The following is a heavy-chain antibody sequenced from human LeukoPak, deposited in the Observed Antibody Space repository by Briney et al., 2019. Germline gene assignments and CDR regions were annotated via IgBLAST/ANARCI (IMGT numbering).Heavy chain of an antibody. CDR3: ARGRTTETTYYYYYHGMDV. CDR1: GGSFSGYY. D-gene: IGHD4-11*01. CDR2: INHSGST. J-gene: IGHJ6*02. V-gene: IGHV4-34*01. Sequence: SENLSLTCAVYGGSFSGYYWSWIRQPPGKGLEWIGEINHSGSTNYNPSLKSRVTISVDTSKNQFSLKLSSVTAADTAVYYCARGRTTETTYYYYYHGMDVWGQDPTDPVSS.